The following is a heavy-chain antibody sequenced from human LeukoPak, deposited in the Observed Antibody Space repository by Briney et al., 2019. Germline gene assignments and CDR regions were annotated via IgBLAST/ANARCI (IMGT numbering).Heavy chain of an antibody. J-gene: IGHJ4*02. CDR1: GGSISSGGYS. Sequence: PSETLSLTCAVSGGSISSGGYSWSWIRQPPGKGLEWIGYIYHSGSTYYNPSLKSRVTISVDRSKNQFSLKLSSVTAADTAVYYCARGSPIYDFWSGYYTAPSFDYWGQGTLVTVSS. V-gene: IGHV4-30-2*01. CDR2: IYHSGST. D-gene: IGHD3-3*01. CDR3: ARGSPIYDFWSGYYTAPSFDY.